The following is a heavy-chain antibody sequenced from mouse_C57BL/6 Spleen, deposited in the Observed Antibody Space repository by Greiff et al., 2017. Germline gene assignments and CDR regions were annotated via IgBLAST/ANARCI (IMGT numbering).Heavy chain of an antibody. V-gene: IGHV1-4*01. CDR1: GYTFTSYT. D-gene: IGHD2-1*01. CDR3: ARSDGNYEGWYAY. CDR2: INPSSGYT. Sequence: VQLQQSRAELARPGASVKMSCKASGYTFTSYTMHWVKQRPGQGLEWIGYINPSSGYTKYNQKFKDKATLTADKSSSTAYMQLSSLTSEDSAVYYCARSDGNYEGWYAYWGQGTLVTVSA. J-gene: IGHJ3*01.